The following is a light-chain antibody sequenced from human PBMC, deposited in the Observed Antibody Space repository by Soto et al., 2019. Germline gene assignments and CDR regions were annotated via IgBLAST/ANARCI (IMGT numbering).Light chain of an antibody. CDR3: QQYNSYPYT. CDR1: QSISSW. CDR2: DAF. Sequence: DIQMTQSPSTLSASVGDRVTITCRASQSISSWLAWYQQKPGKAPKLLIYDAFSSESGVPSRFSGSGSGTEFTLTISSLQPDDFATYYCQQYNSYPYTFGQGTKLEIK. J-gene: IGKJ2*01. V-gene: IGKV1-5*01.